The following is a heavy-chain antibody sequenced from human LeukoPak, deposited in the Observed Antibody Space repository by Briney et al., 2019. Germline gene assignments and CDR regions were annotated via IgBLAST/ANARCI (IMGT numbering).Heavy chain of an antibody. D-gene: IGHD6-13*01. CDR2: ISGSGGNT. CDR3: ATEGRSTTPGY. CDR1: GFTFSSYA. V-gene: IGHV3-23*01. J-gene: IGHJ4*02. Sequence: GGSLRLSCAASGFTFSSYATSWVRQAPGKGLEWVSGISGSGGNTYYADSVKGRFTISRDNAKNSLYLQMNSLRAEDTSVYYCATEGRSTTPGYWGQGTLVIVSS.